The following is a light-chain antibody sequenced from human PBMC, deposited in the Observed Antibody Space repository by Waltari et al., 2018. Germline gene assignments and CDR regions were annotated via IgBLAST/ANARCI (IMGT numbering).Light chain of an antibody. CDR3: SSYAGRNNLV. CDR2: DVS. V-gene: IGLV2-8*01. Sequence: QSALTQPASVSGSPGQSITISCTGTSSDVGGYNYVSWYQQHPGKAPKLMIYDVSKRPSGVPDRFSGSKSGNTASLTVSGLQAEDEADYYCSSYAGRNNLVFGGGTKLTVL. J-gene: IGLJ2*01. CDR1: SSDVGGYNY.